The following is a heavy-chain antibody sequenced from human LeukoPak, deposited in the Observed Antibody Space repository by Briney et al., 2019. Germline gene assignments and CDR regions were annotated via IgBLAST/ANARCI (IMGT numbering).Heavy chain of an antibody. Sequence: GGSLRLSCAASGFTFSSYGMHWVRQAPGKGLEWVAFIRYDGSNKYYTDSVKGRFTISRDNSKNTMYLQMNSLNAEDTAVYYCAKDEVVPGYYYTDVWGRGTTVTISS. J-gene: IGHJ6*03. CDR3: AKDEVVPGYYYTDV. CDR1: GFTFSSYG. D-gene: IGHD2-2*01. CDR2: IRYDGSNK. V-gene: IGHV3-30*02.